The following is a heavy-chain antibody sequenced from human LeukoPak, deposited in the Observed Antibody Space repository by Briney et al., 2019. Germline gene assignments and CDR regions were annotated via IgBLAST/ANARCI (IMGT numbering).Heavy chain of an antibody. CDR3: AKGQVVPAIILDY. CDR1: GFTFDDYP. D-gene: IGHD2-2*01. V-gene: IGHV3-43*01. J-gene: IGHJ4*02. Sequence: GWSVTLSCPSCGFTFDDYPMHWVRPAGGRGVEWVSLISWDGCNTYYRDSVRGRFTLSRDNRKNSLYLKMNSLRTEDTALYYCAKGQVVPAIILDYWGQGTLVTVSS. CDR2: ISWDGCNT.